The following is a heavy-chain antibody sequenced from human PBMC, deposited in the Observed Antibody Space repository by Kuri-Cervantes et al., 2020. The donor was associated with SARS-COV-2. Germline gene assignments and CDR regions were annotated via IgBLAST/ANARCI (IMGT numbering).Heavy chain of an antibody. CDR2: IYSGGST. V-gene: IGHV3-66*01. D-gene: IGHD3-16*01. CDR1: GFTVSSNY. J-gene: IGHJ2*01. Sequence: GESLKISCAASGFTVSSNYMSWVRQAPGKGLEWVSVIYSGGSTYYADSVKGRFTISRDNSKNTLYLQMNSLRAEETAVYYCARTPGGGGSLLSWYFDLWGRGTLVTVSS. CDR3: ARTPGGGGSLLSWYFDL.